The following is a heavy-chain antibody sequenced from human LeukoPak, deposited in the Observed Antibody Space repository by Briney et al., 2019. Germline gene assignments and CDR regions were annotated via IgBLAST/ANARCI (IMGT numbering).Heavy chain of an antibody. CDR2: ISGSGGGT. Sequence: GGSLRLSCAASRFTFNRFAMSWVRQAPGKGLEWVSSISGSGGGTFYASSMRGRFTISRDNSKDTVFLQMNGLGAEDTAIYYCAKWDENFYYMDVWGQGTTVTVSS. J-gene: IGHJ6*03. CDR3: AKWDENFYYMDV. V-gene: IGHV3-23*01. CDR1: RFTFNRFA. D-gene: IGHD1-26*01.